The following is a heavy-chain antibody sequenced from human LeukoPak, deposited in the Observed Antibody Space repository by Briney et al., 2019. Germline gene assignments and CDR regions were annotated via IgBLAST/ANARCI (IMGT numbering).Heavy chain of an antibody. D-gene: IGHD3-9*01. CDR3: ARRKLPLTGSTGYDWCDP. V-gene: IGHV1-69*02. CDR1: GGNFNNFP. CDR2: IMPILDRT. J-gene: IGHJ5*02. Sequence: SVKVSCTASGGNFNNFPISWVRQAPGQGLEWMGRIMPILDRTTYAQKFQGRVTITADKSTGTAYMEMNSLTSEDTAVYYCARRKLPLTGSTGYDWCDPWGQGTLVTVSS.